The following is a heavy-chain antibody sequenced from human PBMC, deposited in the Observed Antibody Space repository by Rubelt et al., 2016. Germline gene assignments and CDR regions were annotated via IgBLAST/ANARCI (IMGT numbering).Heavy chain of an antibody. V-gene: IGHV1-24*01. D-gene: IGHD4-17*01. CDR1: GYTLTELS. CDR3: AIRQPDYGDLDFDY. CDR2: FDPEDGET. Sequence: QVQLVQSGAEVKKPGASVKVSCKVSGYTLTELSMHWVRQAPGKGLEWMGGFDPEDGETIYEQKFQGRVTMTEDTSTDKAYVELSSLRSEDTAVYYCAIRQPDYGDLDFDYWGQGTLVTVSS. J-gene: IGHJ4*02.